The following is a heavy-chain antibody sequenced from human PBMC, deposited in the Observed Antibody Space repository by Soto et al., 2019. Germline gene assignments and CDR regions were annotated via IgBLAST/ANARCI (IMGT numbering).Heavy chain of an antibody. J-gene: IGHJ4*02. CDR2: ISYDGSNK. CDR3: AREGGGHIVVVTANMPNY. V-gene: IGHV3-30-3*01. CDR1: GFTFSSYA. Sequence: QTGGSLRLSCAASGFTFSSYAMHWVRQAPGKGLEWVAVISYDGSNKYYADSVKGRFTISRDNSKNTLYLQMNSLRAEDTAVYYCAREGGGHIVVVTANMPNYWGQGTLVTVSS. D-gene: IGHD2-21*02.